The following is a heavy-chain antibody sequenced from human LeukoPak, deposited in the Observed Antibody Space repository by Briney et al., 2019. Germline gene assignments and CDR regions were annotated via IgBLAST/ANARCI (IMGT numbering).Heavy chain of an antibody. V-gene: IGHV4-4*07. CDR2: IYTSGST. CDR3: ARTALITMVRGVIKGAFDI. Sequence: PSETLSLTCTVSGGSISSYYWSWIRQPAGKGLEWIGRIYTSGSTNCNPSLKSRVTMSVDTSKNQFSLKLSSVTAADTAVYYCARTALITMVRGVIKGAFDIWGQGTMVTVSS. CDR1: GGSISSYY. D-gene: IGHD3-10*01. J-gene: IGHJ3*02.